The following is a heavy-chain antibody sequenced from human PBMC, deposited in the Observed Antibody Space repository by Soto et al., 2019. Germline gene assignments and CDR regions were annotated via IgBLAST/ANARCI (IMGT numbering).Heavy chain of an antibody. CDR2: ISSTTNYI. CDR1: GFTFTRYS. CDR3: ARESEDLTSNFDY. V-gene: IGHV3-21*06. J-gene: IGHJ4*02. Sequence: LRLSCAASGFTFTRYSMNWVRQAPGKGLEWVSSISSTTNYIYYGDSMKGRFTISRDNAKNSLYLEMNSLRAEDTAVYYCARESEDLTSNFDYWGQGTLVTVPQ.